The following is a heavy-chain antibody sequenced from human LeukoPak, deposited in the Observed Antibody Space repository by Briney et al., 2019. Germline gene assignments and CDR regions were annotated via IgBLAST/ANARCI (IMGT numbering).Heavy chain of an antibody. D-gene: IGHD3-10*01. CDR3: ARGITPHDY. V-gene: IGHV4-59*01. CDR2: IYYSGST. CDR1: GGSISGYY. Sequence: SETLSLTCTVSGGSISGYYWSWIRQPPGKGLEWIGYIYYSGSTNYNPSLKSRVTISVDTSKNQFSLKLSSVTAADTAVYYCARGITPHDYWGQGTLVTVSS. J-gene: IGHJ4*02.